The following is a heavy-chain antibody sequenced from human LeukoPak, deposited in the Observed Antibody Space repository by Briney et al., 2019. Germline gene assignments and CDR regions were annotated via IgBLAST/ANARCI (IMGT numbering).Heavy chain of an antibody. Sequence: GGSLRLSCAASGFTFSSYGMHWVRQAPGKGLEWVAVISYDGSNKYYADSVKGRFTISRDNSKNTLYLQMNSLRAEDTAVYYCAKPLRSGGSREYFQHWGQGTLVTVSS. CDR2: ISYDGSNK. CDR3: AKPLRSGGSREYFQH. V-gene: IGHV3-30*18. CDR1: GFTFSSYG. J-gene: IGHJ1*01. D-gene: IGHD2-15*01.